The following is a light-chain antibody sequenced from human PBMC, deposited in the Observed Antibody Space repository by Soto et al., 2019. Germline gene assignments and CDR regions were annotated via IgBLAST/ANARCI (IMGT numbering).Light chain of an antibody. CDR1: QSVSSSY. CDR2: GAS. CDR3: QQYGSSPWLT. Sequence: IVLTQSPCALSLSPGERATLSCRASQSVSSSYLAWYQQKPGQAPRLLIYGASSRATGIPDRFSGSGSGTDFTLTISRLEPEDFAVYYCQQYGSSPWLTFGGGTKV. J-gene: IGKJ4*01. V-gene: IGKV3-20*01.